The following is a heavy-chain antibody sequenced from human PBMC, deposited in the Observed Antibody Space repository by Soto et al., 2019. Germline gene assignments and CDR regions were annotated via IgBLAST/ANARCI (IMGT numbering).Heavy chain of an antibody. V-gene: IGHV1-69*04. J-gene: IGHJ5*02. CDR3: ARERGMYCGSTSWFKGAVNWCDR. Sequence: SVKVSCKASGGTFSSYTISWVRQAPGQGLEWMGRIIPILGIANYAQKFQGRVTITADKSTSTAYMELSSLRSEDTAVYYCARERGMYCGSTSWFKGAVNWCDRWGQGNRGTVS. D-gene: IGHD2-2*01. CDR2: IIPILGIA. CDR1: GGTFSSYT.